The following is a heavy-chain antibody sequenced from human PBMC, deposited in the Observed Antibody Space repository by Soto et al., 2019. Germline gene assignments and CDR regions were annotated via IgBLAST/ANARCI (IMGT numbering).Heavy chain of an antibody. CDR1: GFSLSTSGVG. CDR3: AHTAAGLSDDAFDI. CDR2: IYWDDDK. J-gene: IGHJ3*02. V-gene: IGHV2-5*02. D-gene: IGHD6-13*01. Sequence: QITLKESGPTLVKPTQTLTLTCTFSGFSLSTSGVGVGWIRQPPGKALEWLALIYWDDDKRYSPSLKSRLTIPKDTSKNQVVLTMTNMDPVDTATDYCAHTAAGLSDDAFDIWGQGTMVTVSS.